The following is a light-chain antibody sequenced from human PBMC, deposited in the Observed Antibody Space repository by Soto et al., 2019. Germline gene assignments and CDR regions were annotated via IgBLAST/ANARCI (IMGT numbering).Light chain of an antibody. CDR1: SSDVGGYNY. Sequence: QSVLTQPASVYGSPGQSITISCTGTSSDVGGYNYVSWYQQHPGKAPKLMIYDVNDRPSGVSHRFSGSKSGNTASLSISGLQAEDEADYYCSSYTSSTTDVFGTGTKVTVL. V-gene: IGLV2-14*03. CDR2: DVN. CDR3: SSYTSSTTDV. J-gene: IGLJ1*01.